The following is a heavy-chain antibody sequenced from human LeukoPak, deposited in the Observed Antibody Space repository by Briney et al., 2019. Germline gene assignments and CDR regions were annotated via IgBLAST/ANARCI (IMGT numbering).Heavy chain of an antibody. Sequence: GGSRRLSCAASGFTFSSYSMNGVRQAPGKGREWVSSISSSSSYIYYADSVKGRFTISRDNAKNSLYLQMNSLRAEDTAVYYCARTRRSRDGYNYSPPDYWGQGTLVTVSS. D-gene: IGHD5-24*01. J-gene: IGHJ4*02. CDR2: ISSSSSYI. V-gene: IGHV3-21*01. CDR3: ARTRRSRDGYNYSPPDY. CDR1: GFTFSSYS.